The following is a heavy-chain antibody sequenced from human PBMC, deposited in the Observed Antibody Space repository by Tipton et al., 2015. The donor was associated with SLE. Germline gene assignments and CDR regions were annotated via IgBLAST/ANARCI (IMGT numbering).Heavy chain of an antibody. D-gene: IGHD3-10*01. CDR1: GGSFSGYY. CDR2: IYSGGST. J-gene: IGHJ4*02. Sequence: LSLTCAVYGGSFSGYYWSWVRQAPGKGLEWVSVIYSGGSTYYADSVKGRFTISRDNSKNTLYLQMNSLRAEDTAVYYCARDRAYYYGSGSYNDYWGQGTLVTVSS. V-gene: IGHV3-53*05. CDR3: ARDRAYYYGSGSYNDY.